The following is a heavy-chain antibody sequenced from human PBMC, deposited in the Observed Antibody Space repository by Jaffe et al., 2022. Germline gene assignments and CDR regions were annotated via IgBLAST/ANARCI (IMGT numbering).Heavy chain of an antibody. CDR3: ARYTYYDFWSGYYSGGFDP. V-gene: IGHV4-4*02. J-gene: IGHJ5*02. D-gene: IGHD3-3*01. Sequence: QVQLQESGPGLVKPSGTLSLTCAVSGGSISSSNWWSWVRQPPGKGLEWIGEIYHSGSTNYNPSLKSRVTISVDKSKNQFSLKLSSVTAADTAVYYCARYTYYDFWSGYYSGGFDPWGQGTLVTVSS. CDR2: IYHSGST. CDR1: GGSISSSNW.